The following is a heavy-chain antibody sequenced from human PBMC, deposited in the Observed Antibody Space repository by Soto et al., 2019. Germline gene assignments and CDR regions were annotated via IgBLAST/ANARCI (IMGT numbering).Heavy chain of an antibody. Sequence: PGGSLRLSCAASGFTFTDVWINWFRKAQEKGREWIDRIKRKTDGETTHITAPVKGRFAISRDDLKIMVYLQMNSLKTEYSCIYYCSTDSYSTMIVVCFDYWGHGTLVTVSS. CDR2: IKRKTDGETT. V-gene: IGHV3-15*07. J-gene: IGHJ4*01. CDR3: STDSYSTMIVVCFDY. CDR1: GFTFTDVW. D-gene: IGHD3-22*01.